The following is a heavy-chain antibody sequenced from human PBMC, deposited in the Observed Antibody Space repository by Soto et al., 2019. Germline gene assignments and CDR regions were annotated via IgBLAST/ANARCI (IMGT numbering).Heavy chain of an antibody. Sequence: ASVKVSCKASGYTFTSYGISWVRQAPGQGLEWMGWISAYNGNTNYAQKLQGRVTMTTDTSTSTAYMELRSLRSDDTAVYYCARDPRFLEWLVYFYYWGQGTLVTVSS. CDR3: ARDPRFLEWLVYFYY. J-gene: IGHJ4*02. CDR2: ISAYNGNT. V-gene: IGHV1-18*01. D-gene: IGHD3-3*01. CDR1: GYTFTSYG.